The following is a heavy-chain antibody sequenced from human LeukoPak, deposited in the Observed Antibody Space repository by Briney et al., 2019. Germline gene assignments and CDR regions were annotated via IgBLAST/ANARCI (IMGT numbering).Heavy chain of an antibody. J-gene: IGHJ6*03. D-gene: IGHD1-1*01. CDR1: GFTFSSFD. CDR2: IGTASDT. V-gene: IGHV3-13*01. CDR3: ARGPPRGKYYYMDV. Sequence: GGYLRLSCAASGFTFSSFDMHWVRQRTGQGLEWVSTIGTASDTYYPGSVEGRSTLSRDNAKNSLYLQMNSLTAGDTAVYYCARGPPRGKYYYMDVWGKGTTVTVSS.